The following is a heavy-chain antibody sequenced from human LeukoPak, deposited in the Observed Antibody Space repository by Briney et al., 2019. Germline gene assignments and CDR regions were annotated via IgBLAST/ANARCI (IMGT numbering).Heavy chain of an antibody. CDR3: ASDPYYGGNPYYYYYYMDV. CDR1: GGSISSGSYY. Sequence: SETLSLTCTVSGGSISSGSYYWSWIRQPAGKGLEWIGRIYTSGSTNYNPSLKSRVTISVDTSKNQFSLKLSSVTAADTAVYYCASDPYYGGNPYYYYYYMDVWGKGTTVTISS. J-gene: IGHJ6*03. CDR2: IYTSGST. V-gene: IGHV4-61*02. D-gene: IGHD4-23*01.